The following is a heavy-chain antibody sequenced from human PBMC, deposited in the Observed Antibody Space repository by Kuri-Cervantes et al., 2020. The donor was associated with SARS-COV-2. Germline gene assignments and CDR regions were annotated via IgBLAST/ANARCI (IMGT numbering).Heavy chain of an antibody. Sequence: GESLKISCSASGFTFSSYAMHWVRQAPGKGLEYVSAISSNGGSTYYADSVKGRFTISRDNPKNTLYLQMSSLRAEDTAVYYCVKGYCSSTSCYRGGYWGQGTLVTVSS. CDR2: ISSNGGST. J-gene: IGHJ4*02. CDR3: VKGYCSSTSCYRGGY. D-gene: IGHD2-2*02. CDR1: GFTFSSYA. V-gene: IGHV3-64D*08.